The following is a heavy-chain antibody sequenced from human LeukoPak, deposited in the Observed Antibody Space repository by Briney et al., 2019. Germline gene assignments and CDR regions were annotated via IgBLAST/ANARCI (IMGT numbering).Heavy chain of an antibody. CDR2: IYYSGST. CDR3: ARGKGNSSSWPDY. J-gene: IGHJ4*02. D-gene: IGHD6-13*01. Sequence: SETLSLTCTVSGGSISSSSYYWGWIRQPPGKGLEWIGSIYYSGSTYYNPSLKSRVTISVDTSKNQFSLKLSSVTAADTAVYYCARGKGNSSSWPDYWGQGTLVTVSS. CDR1: GGSISSSSYY. V-gene: IGHV4-39*07.